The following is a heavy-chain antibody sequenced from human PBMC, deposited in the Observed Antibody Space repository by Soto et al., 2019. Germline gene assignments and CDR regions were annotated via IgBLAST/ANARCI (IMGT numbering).Heavy chain of an antibody. J-gene: IGHJ4*02. V-gene: IGHV4-59*01. CDR3: ARERSIFGVVTFDL. D-gene: IGHD3-3*01. CDR2: LYHSGYT. Sequence: QVQLQESGPGLVRPSETLSLTCSVSGASLSNDYWNWIRQSPGKGLEWIGDLYHSGYTKYNPSFESRVTISIDTSKNQFSLNLTSVTAADTDVYYCARERSIFGVVTFDLWGQGTLVTVSS. CDR1: GASLSNDY.